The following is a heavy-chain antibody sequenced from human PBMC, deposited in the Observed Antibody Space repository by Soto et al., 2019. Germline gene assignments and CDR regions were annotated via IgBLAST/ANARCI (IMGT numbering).Heavy chain of an antibody. CDR3: ASSLLVGYGLEGESD. CDR2: ISAYNGNT. Sequence: QVQLVQSGAEVKKPGASVKVSCKASGYTFTSYGISWVRQAPGQGLEWMGWISAYNGNTNYAQKLQGRVTRTTNTSTSTAYMELRSLRSDDTAVYYCASSLLVGYGLEGESDWGQGTLVTVSS. CDR1: GYTFTSYG. V-gene: IGHV1-18*01. J-gene: IGHJ4*02. D-gene: IGHD5-18*01.